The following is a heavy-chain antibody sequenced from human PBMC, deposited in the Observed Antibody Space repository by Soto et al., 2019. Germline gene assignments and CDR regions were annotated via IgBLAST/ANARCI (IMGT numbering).Heavy chain of an antibody. J-gene: IGHJ3*02. CDR1: GFTFDDYA. V-gene: IGHV3-9*01. D-gene: IGHD1-26*01. Sequence: GGSVRLSCAASGFTFDDYAMHWVRQAPGKGLEWVSGISWNSGSIGYADSVKGRFTISRDNAKNSLYLQMNSLRAEDTAVYYCSNIGRSDRAFDIWGRGTMVTVSS. CDR3: SNIGRSDRAFDI. CDR2: ISWNSGSI.